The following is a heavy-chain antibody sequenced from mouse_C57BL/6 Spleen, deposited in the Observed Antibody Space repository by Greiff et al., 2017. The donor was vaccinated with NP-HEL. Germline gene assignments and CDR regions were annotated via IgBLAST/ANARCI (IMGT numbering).Heavy chain of an antibody. V-gene: IGHV1-64*01. CDR1: GYTFTSYW. CDR3: AREDYYGSDY. J-gene: IGHJ2*01. CDR2: IHPNSGST. D-gene: IGHD1-1*01. Sequence: QVQLKQPGAELVKPGASVKLSCKASGYTFTSYWMHWVKQRPGQGLEWIGMIHPNSGSTNYNEKFKSKATLTVDKSSSTAYMQLSSLTSEDSAVYYCAREDYYGSDYWGQGTTLTVSS.